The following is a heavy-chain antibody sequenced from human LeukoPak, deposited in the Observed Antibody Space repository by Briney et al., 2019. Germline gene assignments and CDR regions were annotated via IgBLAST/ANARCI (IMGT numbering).Heavy chain of an antibody. J-gene: IGHJ4*02. Sequence: GGSLRLSCAASGFTFSSYSMNWVRQAPGKGLEWVSSISSSSSYIYYADSVKGRFTISRDNAKNSLYLQMISLRAEDTAVYYCARGVVGAAAPHDYWGQGTLVTVSS. D-gene: IGHD6-13*01. CDR1: GFTFSSYS. V-gene: IGHV3-21*01. CDR3: ARGVVGAAAPHDY. CDR2: ISSSSSYI.